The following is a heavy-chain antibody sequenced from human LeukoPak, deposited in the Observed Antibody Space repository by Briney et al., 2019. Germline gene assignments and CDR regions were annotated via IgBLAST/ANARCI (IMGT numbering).Heavy chain of an antibody. CDR2: IRSKEYSYAT. J-gene: IGHJ6*02. D-gene: IGHD3-16*02. CDR3: ARRIGDSYFYGMDL. CDR1: GFIFSASP. V-gene: IGHV3-73*01. Sequence: GGSLRLSCAASGFIFSASPIHWVRQAPGKGLEWVGRIRSKEYSYATACAESLRGRCTVSRDDSENTAYLQMSSLKTEDTAVYYCARRIGDSYFYGMDLWGQGTPVTVSS.